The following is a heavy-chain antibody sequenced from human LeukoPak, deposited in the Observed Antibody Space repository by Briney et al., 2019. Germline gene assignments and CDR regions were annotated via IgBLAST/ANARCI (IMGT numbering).Heavy chain of an antibody. Sequence: SETLSLTCTVSGGSFSSYYWSWIRQPPGKGLEWIGYIYYSGSTNYNPSLKSRVTISVDTSKNQFSLKLSSVTAADTAVYYCARHGGYSSDHDAFDIWGQGTMVTVSS. CDR2: IYYSGST. D-gene: IGHD5-18*01. CDR3: ARHGGYSSDHDAFDI. CDR1: GGSFSSYY. V-gene: IGHV4-59*08. J-gene: IGHJ3*02.